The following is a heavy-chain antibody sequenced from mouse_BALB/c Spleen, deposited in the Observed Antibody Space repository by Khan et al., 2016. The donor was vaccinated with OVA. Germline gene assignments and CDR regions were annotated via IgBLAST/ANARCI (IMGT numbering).Heavy chain of an antibody. CDR1: GYSITSDYA. Sequence: EVELVESGPGLVKPSQSLSLTCTVTGYSITSDYAWNWIRQFPGNKLEWMGNISYSGSTSYNQSLKSRISITRDTSKNQFFLQLNSVTHEDTATYYCARRGITPEGYYFDYWGQGTTLTGSS. CDR2: ISYSGST. D-gene: IGHD2-4*01. CDR3: ARRGITPEGYYFDY. J-gene: IGHJ2*01. V-gene: IGHV3-2*02.